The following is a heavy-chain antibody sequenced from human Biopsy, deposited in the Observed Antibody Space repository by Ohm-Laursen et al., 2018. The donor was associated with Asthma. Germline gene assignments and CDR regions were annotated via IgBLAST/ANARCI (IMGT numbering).Heavy chain of an antibody. J-gene: IGHJ1*01. V-gene: IGHV3-7*01. D-gene: IGHD3-3*01. CDR2: IKHDGSEK. CDR1: RFTFGAYC. CDR3: ARTFHFWSPYHAEHYQL. Sequence: SLRLSCSASRFTFGAYCMSWVRQVPGQGLEWVANIKHDGSEKNHVDSLKGRFTISKDNAKNLLFLQMNSLRAEDTAVYYCARTFHFWSPYHAEHYQLWGQGTLVTVSS.